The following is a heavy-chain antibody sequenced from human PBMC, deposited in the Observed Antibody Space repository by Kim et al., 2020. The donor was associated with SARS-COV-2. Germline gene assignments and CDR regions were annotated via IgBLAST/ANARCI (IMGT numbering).Heavy chain of an antibody. J-gene: IGHJ6*02. D-gene: IGHD3-22*01. CDR2: ISWKSDIL. V-gene: IGHV3-9*01. CDR1: GFKFDDYA. CDR3: AKDCRRLDGGYYYYGMDV. Sequence: GGSLRLSCVASGFKFDDYAMSWVRQVPGKGLEWVSAISWKSDILGYADAVKGRFTVSRDNAKNSLFLQMTSLKPEDTGVYYCAKDCRRLDGGYYYYGMDVWRQGTTVIVSS.